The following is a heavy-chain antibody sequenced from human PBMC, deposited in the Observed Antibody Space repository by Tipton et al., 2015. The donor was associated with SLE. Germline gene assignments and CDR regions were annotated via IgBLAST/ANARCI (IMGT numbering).Heavy chain of an antibody. CDR1: GFTFGDYA. J-gene: IGHJ4*02. CDR3: TRDEVASNLGDY. V-gene: IGHV3-49*04. Sequence: SLRLSCTASGFTFGDYAMSWVRQAPGKGLEWVGFIRSKAYGGTTEYAASVKGRFTISRDDSKSIAYLQMNSLKTEDTAVYYCTRDEVASNLGDYWGQGTLVTVSS. D-gene: IGHD2-21*01. CDR2: IRSKAYGGTT.